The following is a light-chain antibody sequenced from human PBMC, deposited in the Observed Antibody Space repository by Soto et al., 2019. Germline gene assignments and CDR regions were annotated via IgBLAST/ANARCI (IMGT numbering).Light chain of an antibody. V-gene: IGKV3-20*01. CDR2: GAS. CDR3: HQYGSSPLT. CDR1: QSLSSSS. J-gene: IGKJ4*01. Sequence: EIVLTQSPGTLSLSPGERGTLSCRAGQSLSSSSLAWYQQKPGQAPRLLIYGASNRASGVPDRFSGGGSGTDLTLTISGLEPEDFAVYYCHQYGSSPLTFGGGTKVEI.